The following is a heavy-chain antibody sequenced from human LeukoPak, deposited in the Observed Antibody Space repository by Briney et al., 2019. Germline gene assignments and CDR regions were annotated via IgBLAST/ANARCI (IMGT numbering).Heavy chain of an antibody. CDR2: ISGSGGST. J-gene: IGHJ4*02. V-gene: IGHV3-23*01. D-gene: IGHD3-22*01. CDR3: AKDYYDSSGYSFDY. CDR1: GFTFSSCA. Sequence: GGSLRLSCAASGFTFSSCAMSWVRQAPGKGLEWVSAISGSGGSTYYADSVKGRFTISRDNSKNTLYLQMNSLRAEDTAVYYCAKDYYDSSGYSFDYWGQGTLVTVSS.